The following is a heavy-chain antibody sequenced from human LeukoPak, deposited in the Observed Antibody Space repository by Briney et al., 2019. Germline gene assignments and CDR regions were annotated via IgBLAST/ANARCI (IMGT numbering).Heavy chain of an antibody. CDR2: MYHSGST. CDR1: GDSITSSYW. Sequence: PSGTLSLTCTVSGDSITSSYWWSWVRQPPGKGLEWIGEMYHSGSTNYNPSLKSQVTISIDKQFSLKLTSVTAADTAVYYCARVRRASSGWPLDYWGQGTLVTVSS. J-gene: IGHJ4*02. V-gene: IGHV4-4*02. CDR3: ARVRRASSGWPLDY. D-gene: IGHD6-19*01.